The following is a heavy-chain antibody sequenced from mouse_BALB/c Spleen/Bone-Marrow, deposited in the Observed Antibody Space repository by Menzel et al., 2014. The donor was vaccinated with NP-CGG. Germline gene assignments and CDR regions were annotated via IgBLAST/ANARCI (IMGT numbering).Heavy chain of an antibody. V-gene: IGHV1S81*02. CDR1: GYTFTSYF. J-gene: IGHJ3*01. Sequence: VQLQESGAELVKPGASVKLSCKASGYTFTSYFLYWVKQRPGQGLEWIGEINPSSGGTNFNEKFKSKATLTIDKSSSTVYMQLSSLTSEDSAVYCCTRSGPGFAYWGQGTLVTVSA. CDR3: TRSGPGFAY. CDR2: INPSSGGT.